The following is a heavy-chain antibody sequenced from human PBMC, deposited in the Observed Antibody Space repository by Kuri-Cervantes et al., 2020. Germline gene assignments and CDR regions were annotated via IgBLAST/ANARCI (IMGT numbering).Heavy chain of an antibody. V-gene: IGHV1-46*01. CDR2: INPSGGST. CDR1: GYTFTSYC. J-gene: IGHJ4*02. D-gene: IGHD3-9*01. CDR3: ARGTSRQGTIFSY. Sequence: ASVKVSCKTSGYTFTSYCMHWVRQAPGQGLEWMGIINPSGGSTSYAQKFQGRVTMTRDTSTSTVYMALSSLRSDDTAVYYCARGTSRQGTIFSYWGQGTLVTVSS.